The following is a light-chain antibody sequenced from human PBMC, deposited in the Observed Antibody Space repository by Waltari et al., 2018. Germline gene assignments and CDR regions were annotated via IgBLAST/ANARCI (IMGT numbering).Light chain of an antibody. Sequence: QSVLTQPPSASGTPGQRVTISCSGSSSDIGDNYVYWYKQLPGTAPKLLIYGNTQRPSGVPDRFSGSKSGTSASLAISDLRSEDVADYYCAAWDDNLLYVFGTGTKVTVL. CDR3: AAWDDNLLYV. CDR2: GNT. CDR1: SSDIGDNY. V-gene: IGLV1-47*01. J-gene: IGLJ1*01.